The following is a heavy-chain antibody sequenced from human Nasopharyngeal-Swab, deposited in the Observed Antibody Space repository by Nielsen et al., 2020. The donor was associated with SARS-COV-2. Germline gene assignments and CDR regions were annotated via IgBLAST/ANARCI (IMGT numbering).Heavy chain of an antibody. Sequence: GGSLRLSCPSSGFTFFTSAMSWVRQPPGKGLDWVLGIRGSVGRSDTFYADSVKGRFTISRDNSKNTVFLQMNSLRAEDTAVYYCAKEVGAIGTPLFENWGQGTLGNVSS. V-gene: IGHV3-23*01. J-gene: IGHJ4*02. CDR3: AKEVGAIGTPLFEN. CDR1: GFTFFTSA. D-gene: IGHD1-26*01. CDR2: IRGSVGRSDT.